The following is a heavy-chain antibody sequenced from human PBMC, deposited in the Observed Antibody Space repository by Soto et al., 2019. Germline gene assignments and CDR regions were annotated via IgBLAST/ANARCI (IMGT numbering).Heavy chain of an antibody. CDR1: GFNFGSHA. CDR2: ISGSGGST. V-gene: IGHV3-23*01. CDR3: AKGYCSGGSCYRIVYVMAV. J-gene: IGHJ6*04. D-gene: IGHD2-15*01. Sequence: GGSKRLSYGAAGFNFGSHAVSWVSQDPGKGLEWVSAISGSGGSTYYADSVKGRFTIFRDNSKNTLYLQMNSLRAEDTAVYYCAKGYCSGGSCYRIVYVMAVWGKGTTVTVSS.